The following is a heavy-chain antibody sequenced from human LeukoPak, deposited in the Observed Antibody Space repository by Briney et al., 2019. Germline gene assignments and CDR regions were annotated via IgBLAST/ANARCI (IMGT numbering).Heavy chain of an antibody. V-gene: IGHV1-18*01. J-gene: IGHJ6*02. CDR3: ARVGYQLLLASYYYYYYVMDV. D-gene: IGHD2-2*01. CDR2: ISAYNDNT. CDR1: GYTFTSYG. Sequence: GASVKVSCKASGYTFTSYGISWVRQAPGQGLEWMGWISAYNDNTNYAQKLQGRVTMTTDTSTSTAYMELRSLRSDDTAVYYCARVGYQLLLASYYYYYYVMDVWGQGTTVTVSS.